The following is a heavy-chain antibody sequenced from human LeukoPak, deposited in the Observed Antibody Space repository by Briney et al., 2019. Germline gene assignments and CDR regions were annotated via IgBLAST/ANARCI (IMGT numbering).Heavy chain of an antibody. CDR2: AYYRSKWYI. D-gene: IGHD3-10*01. CDR3: ARGAVRGGTNFDY. V-gene: IGHV6-1*01. CDR1: GDSVSGSPAV. J-gene: IGHJ4*02. Sequence: SQTLSLTCAISGDSVSGSPAVWNWIRQSPSRGLEWLGRAYYRSKWYIDYAVSVKGRITITPDTPKNQFFLQLNSVTPEDTAVYYCARGAVRGGTNFDYWGQGTLVTVSS.